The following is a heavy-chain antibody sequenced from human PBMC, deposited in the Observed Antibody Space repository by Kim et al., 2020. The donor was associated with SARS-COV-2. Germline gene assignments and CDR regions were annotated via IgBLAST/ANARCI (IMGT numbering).Heavy chain of an antibody. CDR1: GGSVTSNSYY. CDR3: ARRVQPSYYHGMDV. Sequence: SETLSLTCTVSGGSVTSNSYYWTWIRQPPGKGLESIAYMYYTGSTNHNPSLESRVTISVDTSKNEFYLTLTSVTAADTAVYYCARRVQPSYYHGMDVWGQGTTVTVSS. J-gene: IGHJ6*02. D-gene: IGHD3-16*01. V-gene: IGHV4-61*01. CDR2: MYYTGST.